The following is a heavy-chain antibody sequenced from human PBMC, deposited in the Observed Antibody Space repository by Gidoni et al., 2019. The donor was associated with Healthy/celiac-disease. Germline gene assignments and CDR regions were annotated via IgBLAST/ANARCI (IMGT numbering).Heavy chain of an antibody. CDR3: ANRPGDDIVVS. D-gene: IGHD2-15*01. Sequence: EVQLLESGGGLVQPGGSLRLPCAASGFTFSSYVMSGVRQAPGKGLECVSVISGSGGSTYYADSVKGRFTISRDNSKNTLYLQMNSRRADDTAVYYCANRPGDDIVVSWGQGTLVTVSS. CDR1: GFTFSSYV. J-gene: IGHJ4*02. V-gene: IGHV3-23*01. CDR2: ISGSGGST.